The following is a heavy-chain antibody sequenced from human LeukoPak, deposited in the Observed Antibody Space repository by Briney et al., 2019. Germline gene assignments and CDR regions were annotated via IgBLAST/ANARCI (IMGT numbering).Heavy chain of an antibody. V-gene: IGHV4-59*01. CDR3: ARAEVAAKWNYFDY. CDR1: GGSISSYY. J-gene: IGHJ4*02. CDR2: IYYSGST. Sequence: PSETLSLTCTVSGGSISSYYWSWIRQPPGKGLEWIGYIYYSGSTNYNPSLKSRVTISVDTSKNQFSLKLSSVTAADTAVYYCARAEVAAKWNYFDYWGQGTLVTVSS. D-gene: IGHD6-19*01.